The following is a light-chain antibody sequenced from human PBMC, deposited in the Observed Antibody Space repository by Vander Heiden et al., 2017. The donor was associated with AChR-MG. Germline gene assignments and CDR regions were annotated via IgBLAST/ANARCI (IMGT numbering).Light chain of an antibody. CDR1: SGHSGYA. J-gene: IGLJ3*02. Sequence: VLTQSPSASASLGASVTLPCTLSSGHSGYAMAWHQQRPGEGPRYLMKLNSDGSYSKGDGIPERFSGSSSGAERYLTISSLQSEDEADYYCQTWGTGFWVFGGGTKLTVL. CDR3: QTWGTGFWV. CDR2: LNSDGSY. V-gene: IGLV4-69*01.